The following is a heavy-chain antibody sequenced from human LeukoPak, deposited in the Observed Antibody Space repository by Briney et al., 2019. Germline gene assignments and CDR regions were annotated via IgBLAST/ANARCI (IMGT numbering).Heavy chain of an antibody. J-gene: IGHJ6*03. Sequence: SETLSLTCTVSGGSISSYYWSWIRQPAGKGLEWIGRIYTSGSTNYNPSLKSRVTMSVDTSKNQFSLKLSSVTAADTAVYYCAREGYCSGGSCPPAHYYYYYYMDVWGKGTTVTISS. CDR3: AREGYCSGGSCPPAHYYYYYYMDV. V-gene: IGHV4-4*07. CDR2: IYTSGST. CDR1: GGSISSYY. D-gene: IGHD2-15*01.